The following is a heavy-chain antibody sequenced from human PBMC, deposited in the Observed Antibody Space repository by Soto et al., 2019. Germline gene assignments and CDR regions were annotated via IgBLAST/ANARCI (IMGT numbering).Heavy chain of an antibody. J-gene: IGHJ6*02. CDR3: AREEVGYYYYYYGMDV. CDR2: ISSSSSTI. CDR1: GFTFSSYS. V-gene: IGHV3-48*02. Sequence: GGSLRLSCAASGFTFSSYSMNWVRQAPGKGLEWVSYISSSSSTIYYADSVKGRFTISRDNAKNSLYLQMNSLRDEDTAVYYCAREEVGYYYYYYGMDVWGQGTTVTVSS.